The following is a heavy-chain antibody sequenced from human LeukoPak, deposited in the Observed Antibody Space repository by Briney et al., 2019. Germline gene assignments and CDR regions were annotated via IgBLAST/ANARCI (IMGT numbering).Heavy chain of an antibody. CDR3: AKDSSFYGDYFDY. Sequence: PGGSLRLSCAASGFTFGSYGMHWVRQAPGKGLEWVAVISYDGSNKYYADSVKGRFTISRDNSKNTLYLQMNSLRAEDTAVYYCAKDSSFYGDYFDYWGQGTLVTVSS. CDR1: GFTFGSYG. J-gene: IGHJ4*02. V-gene: IGHV3-30*18. D-gene: IGHD4-17*01. CDR2: ISYDGSNK.